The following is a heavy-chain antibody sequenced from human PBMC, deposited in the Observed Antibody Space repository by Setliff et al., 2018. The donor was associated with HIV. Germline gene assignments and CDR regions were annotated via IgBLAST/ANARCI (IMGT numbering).Heavy chain of an antibody. Sequence: KTSETLSLTCAVSGYSISDGYYWGWIRQPPGKGPEWIGSIHQSGSAHFNPSLKSRVAMSVDTSENQFSLTLSSVTAADTAVYYCASPRSLLVWYDAFDIWGQGTMVTVSS. D-gene: IGHD3-16*01. CDR3: ASPRSLLVWYDAFDI. J-gene: IGHJ3*02. CDR1: GYSISDGYY. V-gene: IGHV4-38-2*01. CDR2: IHQSGSA.